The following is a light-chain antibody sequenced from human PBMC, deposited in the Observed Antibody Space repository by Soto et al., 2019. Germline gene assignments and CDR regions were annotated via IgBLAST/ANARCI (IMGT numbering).Light chain of an antibody. CDR3: RSYDSSLSGYV. CDR2: DNT. J-gene: IGLJ1*01. Sequence: QSVLTQPPSVSGAPGQRVTISCTGSSSNIGAGSDVHWYQQLPGTAPKLLMYDNTNRPSGVPDRFSGSKSGTSASLAITGLQADDEADYYCRSYDSSLSGYVFGTGTKVTVL. CDR1: SSNIGAGSD. V-gene: IGLV1-40*01.